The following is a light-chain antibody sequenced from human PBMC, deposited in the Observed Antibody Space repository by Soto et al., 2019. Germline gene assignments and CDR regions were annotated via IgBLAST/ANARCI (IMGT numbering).Light chain of an antibody. J-gene: IGLJ7*01. CDR2: EVS. CDR1: SSDVGSHNL. Sequence: QSALTQPASVSGSPGQSITISCTGTSSDVGSHNLVSWYQQHPGQAPKLMIYEVSKRPLGVSARFSASKSGNTASLTISGLQAEDEADYYCCSYGGSRAVFGGCTQLIVL. CDR3: CSYGGSRAV. V-gene: IGLV2-23*02.